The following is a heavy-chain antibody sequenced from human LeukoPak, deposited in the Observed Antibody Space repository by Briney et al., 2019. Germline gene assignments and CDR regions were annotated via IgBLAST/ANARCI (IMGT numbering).Heavy chain of an antibody. CDR3: ARGGIPTGPYYYFYYMDV. J-gene: IGHJ6*03. CDR2: ISYDGNNK. V-gene: IGHV3-30*01. D-gene: IGHD3-10*01. Sequence: GSSLRLSCAASGFTFSRHVMHWVRQAPGKGLEWVALISYDGNNKFYADSVKGRFTISRDNSRNTLYLQMNSLRGEDAAVYSCARGGIPTGPYYYFYYMDVWGQGTTVTVSS. CDR1: GFTFSRHV.